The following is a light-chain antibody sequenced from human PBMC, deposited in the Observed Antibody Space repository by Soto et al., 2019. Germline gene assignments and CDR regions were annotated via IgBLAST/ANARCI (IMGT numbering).Light chain of an antibody. J-gene: IGKJ4*01. CDR1: QSVSSN. CDR2: GAS. V-gene: IGKV3-15*01. Sequence: EIVMTQSPATLSVSPGERATLSCRASQSVSSNLAWYQQKPGQAPRLLVYGASTRATGIPARFSGSGSGTQITLTISSLQSEDFAVYYFQQHNNGPLTFGGGTKVEIK. CDR3: QQHNNGPLT.